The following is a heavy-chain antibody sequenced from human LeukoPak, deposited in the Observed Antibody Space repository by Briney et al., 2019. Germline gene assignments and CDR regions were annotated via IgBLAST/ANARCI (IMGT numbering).Heavy chain of an antibody. CDR2: IYSGGNT. CDR3: TKDVGNHVTDC. J-gene: IGHJ4*02. Sequence: GGSLRLSCAASGFTVGSNYMSWVRQAPGKGLEWVSVIYSGGNTYYADSVKGRFTISRDNSENTLYLQMNSLRAEDTAVYYCTKDVGNHVTDCWGQGTLVTVSS. CDR1: GFTVGSNY. D-gene: IGHD1-14*01. V-gene: IGHV3-53*01.